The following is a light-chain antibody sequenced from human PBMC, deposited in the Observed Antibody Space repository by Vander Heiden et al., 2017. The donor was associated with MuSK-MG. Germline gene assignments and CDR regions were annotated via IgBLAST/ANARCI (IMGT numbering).Light chain of an antibody. Sequence: DIQMTQSPSFVSASVGDRVIITCRASQGIDTWLAWYQQKPGTAPKLLIYGASILQSGVPSRFSGSGSGKTFSLTINSRHPEDFAPYHCQQANSFLPLTFGGGTKVDIK. CDR3: QQANSFLPLT. CDR1: QGIDTW. V-gene: IGKV1-12*01. CDR2: GAS. J-gene: IGKJ4*01.